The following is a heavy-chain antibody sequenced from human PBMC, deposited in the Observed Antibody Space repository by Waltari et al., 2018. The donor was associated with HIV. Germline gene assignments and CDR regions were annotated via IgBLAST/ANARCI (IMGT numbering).Heavy chain of an antibody. D-gene: IGHD6-6*01. CDR3: AKVLVSRSSNYYYGMDV. CDR1: GGSITSYY. V-gene: IGHV4-59*01. Sequence: QVQLQESGPGVVKPSGTLSLTCSGSGGSITSYYWSWIRQPPGKGLEWIGYIYYSGSTNYNPSLKSRVTISVDTSKKQISLNLRSVTAADTAVYYCAKVLVSRSSNYYYGMDVWGQGTTVTVSS. CDR2: IYYSGST. J-gene: IGHJ6*02.